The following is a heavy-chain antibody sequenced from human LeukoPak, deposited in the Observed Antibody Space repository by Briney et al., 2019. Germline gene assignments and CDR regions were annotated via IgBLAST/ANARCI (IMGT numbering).Heavy chain of an antibody. J-gene: IGHJ3*02. CDR2: FDPEDGET. Sequence: GASVKVSCKVSGYTLTELSMHWVRQAPGKGLEWMGGFDPEDGETIYAQKFQGRVTMTEDTSTDTAYMELSSLRSEDTAVYYCATDKQYSSSWSYLFDIWGQGTMVTVSS. CDR1: GYTLTELS. CDR3: ATDKQYSSSWSYLFDI. V-gene: IGHV1-24*01. D-gene: IGHD6-13*01.